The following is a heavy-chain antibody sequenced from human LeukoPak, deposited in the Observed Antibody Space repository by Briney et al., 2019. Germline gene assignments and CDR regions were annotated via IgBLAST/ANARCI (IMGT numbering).Heavy chain of an antibody. V-gene: IGHV3-21*01. CDR2: ISSSSSYI. J-gene: IGHJ6*03. CDR3: ARDGQADFWSGYPSIPYYYYMDV. CDR1: GFTFSTYY. D-gene: IGHD3-3*01. Sequence: GGSLRLSCAASGFTFSTYYMNWVRQAPGKGLEWVSSISSSSSYIYYADSVKGRFTISRDNAKNSLYLQMNSLRAEDTAVYYCARDGQADFWSGYPSIPYYYYMDVWGKGTTVTVSS.